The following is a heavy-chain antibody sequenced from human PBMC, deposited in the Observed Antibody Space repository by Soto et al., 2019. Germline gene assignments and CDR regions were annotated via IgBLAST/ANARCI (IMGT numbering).Heavy chain of an antibody. CDR2: ISWNSGSI. V-gene: IGHV3-9*01. J-gene: IGHJ4*02. CDR3: IREMDAGGLDN. CDR1: GFTFDDYA. D-gene: IGHD3-16*01. Sequence: GGPLRLSCAASGFTFDDYAMHWVRQAPGKGLEWVSGISWNSGSIGYADSVKGRFTISRDNAKNSLYLQMNSLKTEDTAFYYCIREMDAGGLDNWGQGTLVTVSS.